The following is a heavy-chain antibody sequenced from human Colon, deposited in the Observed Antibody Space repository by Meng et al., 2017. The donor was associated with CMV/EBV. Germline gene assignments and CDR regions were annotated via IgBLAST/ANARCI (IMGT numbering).Heavy chain of an antibody. CDR1: GGSVRSYT. Sequence: VSGKASGGSVRSYTTSGVGQAPGQGLEWMGRISTILGIENYAQKFQGRVTITADKSTSTVYMELSSLRYEDTAVYYCASTYGRHDYWGQGTLVTVSS. CDR3: ASTYGRHDY. V-gene: IGHV1-69*02. CDR2: ISTILGIE. D-gene: IGHD4-17*01. J-gene: IGHJ4*02.